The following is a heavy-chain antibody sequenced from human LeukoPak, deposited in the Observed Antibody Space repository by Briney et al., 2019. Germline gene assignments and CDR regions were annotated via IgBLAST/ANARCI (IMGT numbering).Heavy chain of an antibody. D-gene: IGHD3-22*01. V-gene: IGHV1-2*02. Sequence: ASVKVSCKASGYTFTGYYMHWVRQAPGQGLEWMGGINPNSGGTNYAQKFQGRVTMTRDTSISTAYMELSRLRSDDTAVYYCARDPTSGYYDSSGYYVEDYWGQGTLVTLSS. CDR3: ARDPTSGYYDSSGYYVEDY. CDR1: GYTFTGYY. CDR2: INPNSGGT. J-gene: IGHJ4*02.